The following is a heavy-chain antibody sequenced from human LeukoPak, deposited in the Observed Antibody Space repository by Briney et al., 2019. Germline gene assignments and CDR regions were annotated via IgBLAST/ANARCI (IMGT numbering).Heavy chain of an antibody. CDR1: GFTFRNFA. D-gene: IGHD1-26*01. Sequence: VGSLRLSCAASGFTFRNFAMSWVRQAPGKGLEWVSGLSHGGTRTFYAASVKGRFTISRDDSNSTLFLQTDNLRVEDTATYYCAKDIELFMSWGQGTLVIVSS. CDR2: LSHGGTRT. J-gene: IGHJ5*02. V-gene: IGHV3-23*01. CDR3: AKDIELFMS.